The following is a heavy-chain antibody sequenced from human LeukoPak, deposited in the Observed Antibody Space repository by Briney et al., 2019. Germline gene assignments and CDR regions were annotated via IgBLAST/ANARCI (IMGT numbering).Heavy chain of an antibody. Sequence: GGSLRLSCTASGFTLSSYWMSWVRQAPGKGLEWVANIKEDGSEKYYVDPVKGRFTISRDNPKNSLSLQMNSLRVEDTAVFYCAKERWGSSGHFDLWGQGTLVTVSS. D-gene: IGHD6-19*01. V-gene: IGHV3-7*01. CDR3: AKERWGSSGHFDL. CDR1: GFTLSSYW. CDR2: IKEDGSEK. J-gene: IGHJ4*02.